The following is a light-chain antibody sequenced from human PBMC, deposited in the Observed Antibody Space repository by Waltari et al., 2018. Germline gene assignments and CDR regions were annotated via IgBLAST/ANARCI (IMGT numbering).Light chain of an antibody. CDR3: QQRSNWPYT. CDR2: DAS. V-gene: IGKV3-11*01. Sequence: EIVLTQSPATLSLSPGERATLSCRASQTVRSYLAWYQQRPGQTHRLLIFDASSRATGISAKFSGSGSGTDFTLTVSNLEPEDFAVYYCQQRSNWPYTFGQGTRVEIK. CDR1: QTVRSY. J-gene: IGKJ2*01.